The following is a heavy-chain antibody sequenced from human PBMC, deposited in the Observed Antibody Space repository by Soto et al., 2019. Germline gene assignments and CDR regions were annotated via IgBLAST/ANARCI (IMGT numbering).Heavy chain of an antibody. V-gene: IGHV3-66*01. CDR2: LYGDGRA. CDR3: ARSRLAAYFSS. D-gene: IGHD6-25*01. CDR1: GITVSSTY. J-gene: IGHJ5*02. Sequence: EVQMVQSGGGLVQSGGSLTLSCAASGITVSSTYVSWLRLAPGKRLEWVSVLYGDGRAYYAASVKTRFIISRDSSKNTLHLQMNSLRAEDSAVYYCARSRLAAYFSSWGQGTLVPVSS.